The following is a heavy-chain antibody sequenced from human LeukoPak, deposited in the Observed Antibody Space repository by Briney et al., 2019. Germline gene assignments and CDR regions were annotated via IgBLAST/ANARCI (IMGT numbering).Heavy chain of an antibody. CDR2: IIPIFGTA. J-gene: IGHJ4*02. Sequence: GASVKVSCKASGGTFSSYAISWVRQAPGQGLEWMGGIIPIFGTANYAQKFQGRVTITTDESTSTAYMELSSLRSEDTAVYYCARSYAAADHREIYFDYWGQGTLVTVSS. V-gene: IGHV1-69*05. CDR3: ARSYAAADHREIYFDY. D-gene: IGHD6-13*01. CDR1: GGTFSSYA.